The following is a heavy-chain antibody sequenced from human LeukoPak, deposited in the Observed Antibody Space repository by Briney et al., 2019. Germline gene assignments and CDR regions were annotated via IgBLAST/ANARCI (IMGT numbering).Heavy chain of an antibody. J-gene: IGHJ4*02. CDR1: GFTVSSNY. CDR3: ARSASGSSSQFDY. Sequence: PGGSLRLSCAAFGFTVSSNYMSWVRQAPGKGLEWVSVIYSGGSTYYADSVKGRFTISRDNSKNTLYLQMNSLRAEDTAVYYCARSASGSSSQFDYWGQGTLVTVSS. CDR2: IYSGGST. V-gene: IGHV3-66*01. D-gene: IGHD1-26*01.